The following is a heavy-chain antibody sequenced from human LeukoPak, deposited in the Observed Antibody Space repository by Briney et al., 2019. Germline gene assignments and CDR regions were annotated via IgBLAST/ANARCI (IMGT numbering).Heavy chain of an antibody. CDR1: GYTFTSYY. CDR2: INPSGGST. Sequence: ASVKVSCKASGYTFTSYYMHWVRQAPGQGFEWMGIINPSGGSTSYAQKFQGRVTMTRDTSTSTVYMELSSLRSEDTAVYYCARGGPDVDIVVVPAADPTYYYYYGMDVWGQGTTVTVSS. V-gene: IGHV1-46*01. CDR3: ARGGPDVDIVVVPAADPTYYYYYGMDV. J-gene: IGHJ6*02. D-gene: IGHD2-2*01.